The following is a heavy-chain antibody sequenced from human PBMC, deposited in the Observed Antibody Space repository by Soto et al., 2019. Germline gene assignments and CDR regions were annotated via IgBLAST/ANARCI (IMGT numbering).Heavy chain of an antibody. J-gene: IGHJ4*02. Sequence: GGSLRLSCAASGFTFSSYAMSWVRQAPGKGLEWVSAISGSGGSTYYADSVKGRFTISRDNSKNTLYLQMNSLRAEDTAVYYCAIGQTGYYTGYWGQGTLVTVAS. V-gene: IGHV3-23*01. CDR1: GFTFSSYA. CDR3: AIGQTGYYTGY. D-gene: IGHD3-9*01. CDR2: ISGSGGST.